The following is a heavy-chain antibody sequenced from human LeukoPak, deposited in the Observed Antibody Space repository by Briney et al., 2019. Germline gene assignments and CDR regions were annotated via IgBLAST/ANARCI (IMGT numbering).Heavy chain of an antibody. Sequence: SETLSLTCAVYGGSFSGYYWSWIRQPPGKGLEWIGEINHSGSTNYNPSLKSRVTISVDTSKNQFSLTLSSVTAADTAVYYCASRRNITMVRGVILSGMVFDYWGQGTLVTVSS. CDR3: ASRRNITMVRGVILSGMVFDY. CDR1: GGSFSGYY. D-gene: IGHD3-10*01. V-gene: IGHV4-34*01. J-gene: IGHJ4*02. CDR2: INHSGST.